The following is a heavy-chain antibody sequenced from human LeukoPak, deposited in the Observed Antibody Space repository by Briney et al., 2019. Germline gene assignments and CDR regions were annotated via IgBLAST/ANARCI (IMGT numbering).Heavy chain of an antibody. J-gene: IGHJ4*02. CDR1: GFTFSNAW. CDR3: AKSSNYDFWSGYQHIDY. D-gene: IGHD3-3*01. CDR2: IKSKTDGGTT. Sequence: RGSLRLSCAASGFTFSNAWMSWVRQAPGKGLEWVGRIKSKTDGGTTDYAAPVKGRFTISRDNSKNTLYLQMNSLRAEDTAVYYCAKSSNYDFWSGYQHIDYWGQGTLVTVSS. V-gene: IGHV3-15*01.